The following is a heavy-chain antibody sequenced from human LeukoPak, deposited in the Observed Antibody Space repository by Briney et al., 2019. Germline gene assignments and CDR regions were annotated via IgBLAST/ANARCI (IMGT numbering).Heavy chain of an antibody. Sequence: GESLKISCKGSGYSFTSYWIGWVRQMPGKGMEWMGIIYPGDSDTRYSPSFQGQVTISADKSISTAYLQWSSLKASDTAMYYCASLGSGSYYPFDAFDIWGQGTMVTVSS. D-gene: IGHD3-10*01. CDR3: ASLGSGSYYPFDAFDI. V-gene: IGHV5-51*01. J-gene: IGHJ3*02. CDR1: GYSFTSYW. CDR2: IYPGDSDT.